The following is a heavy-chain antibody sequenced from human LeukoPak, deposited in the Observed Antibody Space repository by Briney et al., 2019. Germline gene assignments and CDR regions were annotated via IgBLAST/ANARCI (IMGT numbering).Heavy chain of an antibody. J-gene: IGHJ6*02. D-gene: IGHD6-13*01. V-gene: IGHV3-74*01. CDR2: INSDGSST. CDR3: ARGGRRAARIAGDYGMDV. Sequence: PGGSLRLSCAASGFTFSSYWMHWVRQAPGKGLVWVSRINSDGSSTSYADSVKGRFTISRDNAKNTLYLQMNSLRAEDTAVYYCARGGRRAARIAGDYGMDVWGQGTTVTVSS. CDR1: GFTFSSYW.